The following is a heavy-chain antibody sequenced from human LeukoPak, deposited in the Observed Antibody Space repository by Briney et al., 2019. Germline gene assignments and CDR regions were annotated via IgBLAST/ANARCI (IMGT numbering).Heavy chain of an antibody. CDR1: GFTFTSSA. CDR2: IVVGSGNT. Sequence: AASVKVSCKASGFTFTSSAMQWVRQARGQRLEWIGWIVVGSGNTNYAQKLQERVTITRDMSTSTAYMELSSLRSEDTAVYYCAADLVDCTNGVCYSFDYWGQGTLVTVSS. J-gene: IGHJ4*02. CDR3: AADLVDCTNGVCYSFDY. V-gene: IGHV1-58*02. D-gene: IGHD2-8*01.